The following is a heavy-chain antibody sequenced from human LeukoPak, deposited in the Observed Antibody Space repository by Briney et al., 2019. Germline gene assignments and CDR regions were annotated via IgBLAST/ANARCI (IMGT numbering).Heavy chain of an antibody. Sequence: GGSLRLSCAASGFTFSSYSMNWVRQAPGKGLEWVSVIYSGGSTYYADSVKGRFTISRDTSKNTLYLQMNSLRAEDTAMYYCAKSNGYGLIDYWGQGTLVTVSS. D-gene: IGHD5-12*01. CDR3: AKSNGYGLIDY. CDR1: GFTFSSYS. CDR2: IYSGGST. J-gene: IGHJ4*02. V-gene: IGHV3-66*01.